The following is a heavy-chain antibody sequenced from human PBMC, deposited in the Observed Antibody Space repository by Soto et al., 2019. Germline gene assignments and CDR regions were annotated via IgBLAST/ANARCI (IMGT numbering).Heavy chain of an antibody. Sequence: PGESRKISCTGFGYTFTTFWISWVRQMPGKGLEWMGRIDPRDSYVNYSPSFQGHVTISLDKSISTAYLQWGSLKASDTAMYYCARMFCSTTTCDSWFDPSCQATLVTVSS. CDR3: ARMFCSTTTCDSWFDP. CDR1: GYTFTTFW. D-gene: IGHD2-2*01. CDR2: IDPRDSYV. V-gene: IGHV5-10-1*01. J-gene: IGHJ5*02.